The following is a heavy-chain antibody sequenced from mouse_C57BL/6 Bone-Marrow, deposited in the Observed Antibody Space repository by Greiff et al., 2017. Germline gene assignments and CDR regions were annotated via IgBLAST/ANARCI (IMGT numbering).Heavy chain of an antibody. CDR2: IYPGSGST. J-gene: IGHJ3*01. Sequence: QVHVKQPGAELVKPGASVKMSCKASGYTFTSYWITWVKQRPGQGLEWIGDIYPGSGSTNYNEKFKSQATLTVDTSSSIAYMQLSSLTSEDSAVYYCARRAERAQATSWLAYWGQGTLVTVSA. CDR3: ARRAERAQATSWLAY. V-gene: IGHV1-55*01. CDR1: GYTFTSYW. D-gene: IGHD3-2*02.